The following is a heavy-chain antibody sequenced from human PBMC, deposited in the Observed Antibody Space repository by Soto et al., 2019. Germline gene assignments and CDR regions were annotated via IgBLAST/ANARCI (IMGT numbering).Heavy chain of an antibody. CDR3: ARAVGINHYYYYGMDA. J-gene: IGHJ6*02. CDR1: GYTFASYY. D-gene: IGHD1-26*01. CDR2: INPSSGRT. V-gene: IGHV1-46*01. Sequence: ASVKVSCKASGYTFASYYMHWVRQAPGQGLEWMGIINPSSGRTSYPQKFQGRVTMTGDTSTSTVYMELSSLRSEDTVVYYCARAVGINHYYYYGMDAWGQGTTVTVSS.